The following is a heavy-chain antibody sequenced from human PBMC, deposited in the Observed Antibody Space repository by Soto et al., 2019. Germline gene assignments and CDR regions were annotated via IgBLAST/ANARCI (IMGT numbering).Heavy chain of an antibody. D-gene: IGHD3-3*01. J-gene: IGHJ5*02. CDR1: GDSISSYY. CDR3: ARGVRFLEWLSIWYWFDP. CDR2: IYYSGST. V-gene: IGHV4-59*01. Sequence: SETLSLTCAVSGDSISSYYWSWIRQPPGKGLEWIGYIYYSGSTNYNPSLKSRVTISVDTSKNQFSLKLSSVTAADTAVYYCARGVRFLEWLSIWYWFDPWGQGTLVTVSS.